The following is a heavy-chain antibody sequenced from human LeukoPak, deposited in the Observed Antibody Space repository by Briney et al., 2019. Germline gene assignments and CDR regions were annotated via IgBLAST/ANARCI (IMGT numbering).Heavy chain of an antibody. CDR2: IKLDGSDT. J-gene: IGHJ6*02. CDR1: GFTFSNYW. Sequence: GGSLRLSCVDSGFTFSNYWMNWVRQAPGKGLEWLANIKLDGSDTHYVDSVKGRFTISRDNSKNSLYLQMNSLRADDTAVYYCARDFSATAGLDVWGQGTTVTVSS. V-gene: IGHV3-7*03. CDR3: ARDFSATAGLDV. D-gene: IGHD1-26*01.